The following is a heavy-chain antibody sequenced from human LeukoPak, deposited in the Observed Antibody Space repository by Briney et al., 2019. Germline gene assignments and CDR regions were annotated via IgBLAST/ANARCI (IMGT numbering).Heavy chain of an antibody. CDR2: IWSDGSNK. D-gene: IGHD4-23*01. Sequence: PGGSLRLPCAASGFTFSSYGMHWVRQAPGKGLEWVAVIWSDGSNKYYADSVKGRFTISRDNSKNTLYLQLNSLRAEDTAVYYCAKSTVAFYYFDNWGQGTRVIVSS. V-gene: IGHV3-33*06. CDR3: AKSTVAFYYFDN. J-gene: IGHJ4*02. CDR1: GFTFSSYG.